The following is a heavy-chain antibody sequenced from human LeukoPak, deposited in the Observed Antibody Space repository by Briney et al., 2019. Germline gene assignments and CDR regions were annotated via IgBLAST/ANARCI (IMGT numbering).Heavy chain of an antibody. CDR1: GGSIGSSSYY. V-gene: IGHV4-39*01. J-gene: IGHJ3*01. CDR2: IYYSGSK. Sequence: SESLSLTCTVSGGSIGSSSYYWGWIRQPPGKGLEWIGNIYYSGSKYYKSSLKSRVTISVGTSRNRFSLKLSSVTAADTAVYYCARQPHRSPYDYDDSGSTPYNAFDRWGQGTMVTVSS. CDR3: ARQPHRSPYDYDDSGSTPYNAFDR. D-gene: IGHD3-22*01.